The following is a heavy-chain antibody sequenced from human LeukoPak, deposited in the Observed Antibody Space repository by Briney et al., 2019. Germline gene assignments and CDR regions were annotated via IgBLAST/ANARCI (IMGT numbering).Heavy chain of an antibody. CDR3: ARDQGYSYGFDH. CDR1: GFTVSSNY. Sequence: AGGSLRLSCAASGFTVSSNYMSWVRQAPGKGLEWVPVIYSGGSTYYADSVKGRFTISRDNSKNTLYLQMNSLRAEDTAVYYCARDQGYSYGFDHWGQGTLVTVSS. CDR2: IYSGGST. J-gene: IGHJ4*02. V-gene: IGHV3-53*01. D-gene: IGHD5-18*01.